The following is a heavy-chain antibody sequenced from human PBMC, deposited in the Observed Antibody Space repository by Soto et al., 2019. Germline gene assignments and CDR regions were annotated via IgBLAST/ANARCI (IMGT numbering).Heavy chain of an antibody. J-gene: IGHJ5*02. CDR2: ISGSGGST. Sequence: GGSLRLSCAASGFTFSSYAMSWVRQAPGKGLEWVSAISGSGGSTYYADSVKGRFTISRDNSKDTLYLQMNSLRAEDTAVYYCAKGGPSIAARRGNWFDPWGQGTLVTVSS. V-gene: IGHV3-23*01. CDR1: GFTFSSYA. D-gene: IGHD6-6*01. CDR3: AKGGPSIAARRGNWFDP.